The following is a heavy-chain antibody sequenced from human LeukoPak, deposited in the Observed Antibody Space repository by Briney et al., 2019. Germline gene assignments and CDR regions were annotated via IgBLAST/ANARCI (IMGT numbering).Heavy chain of an antibody. CDR3: ARDGMITAYAFDI. J-gene: IGHJ3*02. D-gene: IGHD3-16*01. V-gene: IGHV3-21*01. Sequence: GGSLRLSCAASEFSFSSHSMNWVRQAPWKGLEWVSTINSSGDYTCYADSVKGRFTISRDNAKNSLYLQMNSLRAEDTAVYYCARDGMITAYAFDIWGQGTMVTVSS. CDR1: EFSFSSHS. CDR2: INSSGDYT.